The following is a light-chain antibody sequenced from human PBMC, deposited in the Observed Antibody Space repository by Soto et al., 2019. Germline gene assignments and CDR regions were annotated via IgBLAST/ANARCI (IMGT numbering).Light chain of an antibody. CDR1: QDISTY. Sequence: DIQLTQSPSFLSASVGDRVTLTCRASQDISTYLAWYQQKPGKAPNLLIYVASTLQDGVPSRFRGTGSGTEFTLTITNLQPADFATYYCQQLDSYPLTFGGGTEVEIK. V-gene: IGKV1-9*01. CDR2: VAS. J-gene: IGKJ4*01. CDR3: QQLDSYPLT.